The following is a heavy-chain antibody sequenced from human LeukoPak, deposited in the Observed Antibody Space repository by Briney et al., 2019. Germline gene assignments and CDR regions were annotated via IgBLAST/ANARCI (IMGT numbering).Heavy chain of an antibody. V-gene: IGHV3-66*01. CDR1: GFTVNSHY. Sequence: PGGSLRLSCVVSGFTVNSHYMSWVRQAPGKGLEWVSVIYSGGDTYYSDSVKARFTISRDNSKNTLYLQMSSLRAEDKAVYYCARVEVYYDVLIGQKNEKWFDPWGQGTLVTVSS. D-gene: IGHD3-9*01. CDR2: IYSGGDT. CDR3: ARVEVYYDVLIGQKNEKWFDP. J-gene: IGHJ5*02.